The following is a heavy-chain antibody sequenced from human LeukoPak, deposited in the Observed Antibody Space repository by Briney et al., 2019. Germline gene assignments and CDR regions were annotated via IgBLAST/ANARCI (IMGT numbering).Heavy chain of an antibody. CDR2: TYYRSKWYN. J-gene: IGHJ3*02. D-gene: IGHD3-10*01. Sequence: SQTLSLTCAISGDSVSSNSADWNWIRQSPSRGLEWLGRTYYRSKWYNDYAVSVKSRITINPDTSKNQFSLQLNSVTPEDTAVYYCARDSSLLWFGEPQPANAFDIWGQGTMVTVSS. V-gene: IGHV6-1*01. CDR3: ARDSSLLWFGEPQPANAFDI. CDR1: GDSVSSNSAD.